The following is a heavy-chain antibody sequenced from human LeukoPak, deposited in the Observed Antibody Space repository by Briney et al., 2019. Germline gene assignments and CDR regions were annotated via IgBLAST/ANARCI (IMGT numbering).Heavy chain of an antibody. CDR3: AREKGGIAAQERRAQKHRFWFDP. CDR2: INPNSGGT. V-gene: IGHV1-2*02. CDR1: GYTFTGYY. J-gene: IGHJ5*02. Sequence: ASVKVSCKASGYTFTGYYMHWVRQAPGQGLEWMGWINPNSGGTNYAQKFQGRVTMTRDTSISTAYMELSRLRSDDTAVYYCAREKGGIAAQERRAQKHRFWFDPWGQGTLITVSS. D-gene: IGHD6-6*01.